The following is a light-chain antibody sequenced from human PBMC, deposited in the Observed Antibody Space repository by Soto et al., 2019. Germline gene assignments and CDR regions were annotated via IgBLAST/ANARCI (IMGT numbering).Light chain of an antibody. CDR1: QSVNSN. Sequence: EIVMTQSPATLSVSPGERATLSCRASQSVNSNYLAWYQQKPGQAPRLLIYGISKRATDIPDRFSGSGSGKEFTLTISSPQPEDYATYYCQQHGQWPITFGQGTRLEIK. CDR2: GIS. J-gene: IGKJ5*01. V-gene: IGKV3D-15*01. CDR3: QQHGQWPIT.